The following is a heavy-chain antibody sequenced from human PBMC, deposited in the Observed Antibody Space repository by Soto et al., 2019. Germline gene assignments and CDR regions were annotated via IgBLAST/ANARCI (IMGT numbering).Heavy chain of an antibody. J-gene: IGHJ4*02. V-gene: IGHV3-23*01. Sequence: GVLRLSCAASGFTFSNFAMSWVRQAPGKGLEWVSGISGSGDNKDHADSVKGRFTISRDNAKNSLYLQMNSLRAEDTAVYYCERDGRYSYGHDYWGQGTLVTVSS. CDR2: ISGSGDNK. CDR1: GFTFSNFA. CDR3: ERDGRYSYGHDY. D-gene: IGHD5-18*01.